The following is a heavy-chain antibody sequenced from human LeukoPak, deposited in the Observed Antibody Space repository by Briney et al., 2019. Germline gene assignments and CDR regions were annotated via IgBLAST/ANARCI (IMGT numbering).Heavy chain of an antibody. CDR3: ASSGIAVAGLYYYYYMDV. Sequence: SETLSLTCTVSGGSIRSYYWSWIRQPPGKGLEWIGYIYYTGSTNYNPSLKSRVTISVDTSKNQFSLKLSSVTAADTAMYYCASSGIAVAGLYYYYYMDVWGKGTTVTISS. V-gene: IGHV4-59*08. CDR1: GGSIRSYY. J-gene: IGHJ6*03. D-gene: IGHD6-19*01. CDR2: IYYTGST.